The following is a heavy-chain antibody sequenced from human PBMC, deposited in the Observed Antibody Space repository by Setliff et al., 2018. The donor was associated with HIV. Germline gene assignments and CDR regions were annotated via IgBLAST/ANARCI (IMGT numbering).Heavy chain of an antibody. V-gene: IGHV4-39*07. D-gene: IGHD4-17*01. CDR3: ARGDYGDYADWFDP. J-gene: IGHJ5*02. CDR2: IYTSGST. CDR1: GGSISSNSYY. Sequence: SETLSLTCTVSGGSISSNSYYWGWIRQPPGKGLEWIGRIYTSGSTNYNPSLKSRVTISVDTSKNQFSLKLSSVTAADTAVYYCARGDYGDYADWFDPWGQGTLVTVSS.